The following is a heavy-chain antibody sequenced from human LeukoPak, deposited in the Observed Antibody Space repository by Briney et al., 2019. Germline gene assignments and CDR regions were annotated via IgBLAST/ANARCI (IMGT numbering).Heavy chain of an antibody. CDR1: GFTFDDYA. CDR3: AKGIYYDSSGPLFDY. Sequence: GRSLRLSCAASGFTFDDYAMHWVRQAPGKGLEWASGIRWNSGYIGYADSVKGRFTISRDSAKNSLYLQMNSLRAEDTALYYCAKGIYYDSSGPLFDYWGQGTLVTVSS. D-gene: IGHD3-22*01. J-gene: IGHJ4*02. V-gene: IGHV3-9*01. CDR2: IRWNSGYI.